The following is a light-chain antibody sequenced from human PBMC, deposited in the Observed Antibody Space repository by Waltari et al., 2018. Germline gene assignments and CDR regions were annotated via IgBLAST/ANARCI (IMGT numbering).Light chain of an antibody. V-gene: IGLV1-51*02. CDR2: ENT. CDR1: SSNIGNNY. J-gene: IGLJ7*01. Sequence: QSVLTQPPSVSAAPGQRVTISCSGGSSNIGNNYVTWYRQFPGTAPKLLINENTDPPSAIPGRFSASKSGTSATLDITGLQAGDEADYYCGTWDSSLSGAVFGGGTHLTVL. CDR3: GTWDSSLSGAV.